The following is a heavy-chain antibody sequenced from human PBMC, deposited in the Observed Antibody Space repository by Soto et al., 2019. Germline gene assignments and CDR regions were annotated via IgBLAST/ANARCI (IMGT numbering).Heavy chain of an antibody. V-gene: IGHV1-69*01. D-gene: IGHD3-3*01. CDR3: ARATILGVVIRGIDYYYGMDV. Sequence: QVQLVQSGAEVKKPGSSVKVSCTASGGTFSNYAISWVRQAPGQGLEWMGGIIPLFGTTNYAQKFQGRVTITADESTSTAYMELSSLRSEATAVCYCARATILGVVIRGIDYYYGMDVWDQGTTVTVSS. J-gene: IGHJ6*02. CDR1: GGTFSNYA. CDR2: IIPLFGTT.